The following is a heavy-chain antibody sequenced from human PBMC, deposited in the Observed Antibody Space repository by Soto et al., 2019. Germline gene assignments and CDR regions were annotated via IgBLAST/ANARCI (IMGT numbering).Heavy chain of an antibody. CDR1: GFTFSSYW. D-gene: IGHD3-3*01. CDR3: ATEVWVYYDFWSGDSDY. Sequence: EVQLVESGGGLVQPGGSLRLSCAASGFTFSSYWMSWVRQAPGKGLEWVANIKEDGSDMYYVDSVKGRFTISRDNAKNSLYLQMNSLRAEDMAVYYCATEVWVYYDFWSGDSDYWGQGTLVTVSS. CDR2: IKEDGSDM. V-gene: IGHV3-7*01. J-gene: IGHJ4*02.